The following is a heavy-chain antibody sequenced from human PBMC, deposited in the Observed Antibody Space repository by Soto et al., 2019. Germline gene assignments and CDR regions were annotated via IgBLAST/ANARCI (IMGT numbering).Heavy chain of an antibody. V-gene: IGHV3-53*01. CDR1: GFSVSSNY. J-gene: IGHJ4*02. CDR2: IYSGGST. Sequence: GGSLRLSCAASGFSVSSNYMNGVRQAPGKGLEWVSVIYSGGSTYYADSVKGRFTISRDNSKNTLYLQMNSLRAEDTAVYYCAVKLGKYSGEFNYWGQGTQVT. CDR3: AVKLGKYSGEFNY. D-gene: IGHD5-12*01.